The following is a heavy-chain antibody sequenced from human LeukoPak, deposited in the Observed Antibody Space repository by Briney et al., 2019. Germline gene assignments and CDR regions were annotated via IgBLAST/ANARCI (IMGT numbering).Heavy chain of an antibody. CDR3: ARDKYCSSTSCYVVRDYYYGMDV. CDR1: GFTFSSYG. CDR2: IWYDGSNK. J-gene: IGHJ6*02. D-gene: IGHD2-2*01. Sequence: GGSLRLYCAASGFTFSSYGMHWVRQAPGKGLEWVAVIWYDGSNKYYADSVKGRFTICRDNSKNTLYLQMNSLRAEDTAVYYCARDKYCSSTSCYVVRDYYYGMDVWGQGTTVTVSS. V-gene: IGHV3-33*01.